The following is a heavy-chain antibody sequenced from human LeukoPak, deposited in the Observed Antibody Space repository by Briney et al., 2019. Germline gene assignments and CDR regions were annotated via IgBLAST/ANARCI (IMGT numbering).Heavy chain of an antibody. Sequence: GGSRRLSCAASGFTFSSYAMSWVRQAPGKGLEWVSAISGSGGSTYYADSVKGRFTISRDNSKNTLYLQMNSLRAEDTAVYYCAKVSSGSYLSYFDYWGQGTLVTVSS. J-gene: IGHJ4*02. CDR3: AKVSSGSYLSYFDY. CDR2: ISGSGGST. V-gene: IGHV3-23*01. D-gene: IGHD3-10*01. CDR1: GFTFSSYA.